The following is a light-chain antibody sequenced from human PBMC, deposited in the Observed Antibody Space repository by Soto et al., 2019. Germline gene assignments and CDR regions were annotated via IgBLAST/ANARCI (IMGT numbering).Light chain of an antibody. CDR3: ATWDDSLNGVV. J-gene: IGLJ2*01. V-gene: IGLV1-44*01. CDR2: SND. CDR1: SSNIGTNI. Sequence: QSVLTQPPSASMTPGQRVSISCSGGSSNIGTNIGNWSPDLAGRAAKLLIFSNDEGPSGVPDRLFVSKSGTSASLAISGLQSDDEADYYCATWDDSLNGVVFGGGTKVTV.